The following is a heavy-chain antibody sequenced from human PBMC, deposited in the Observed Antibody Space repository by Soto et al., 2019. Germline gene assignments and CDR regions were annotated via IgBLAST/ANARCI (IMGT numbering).Heavy chain of an antibody. J-gene: IGHJ5*02. CDR2: IIPIFGTA. V-gene: IGHV1-69*13. CDR1: GGTFSSYA. D-gene: IGHD2-21*02. CDR3: ARVSRVVTRSWFDP. Sequence: GASVKVSCKASGGTFSSYAISWVRQAPGQGLEWMGGIIPIFGTANYAQKFQGRVTITADESTSTAYMELSSLRSEDTAVYYCARVSRVVTRSWFDPWGQGTLVTVSS.